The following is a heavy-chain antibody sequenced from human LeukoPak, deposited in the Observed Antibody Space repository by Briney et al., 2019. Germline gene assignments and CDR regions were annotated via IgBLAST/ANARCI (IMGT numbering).Heavy chain of an antibody. CDR2: VTYSGVT. CDR3: AGGYYIGS. D-gene: IGHD3-10*01. V-gene: IGHV4-59*11. J-gene: IGHJ4*02. Sequence: PSETLSLTCSVSGTYISSHYWCWIRQPPGKGLEWIASVTYSGVTNYNPALKSRVSMSVDTSKNQFYLKLSSTTVADTAVYFCAGGYYIGSWGQGTLVAVSS. CDR1: GTYISSHY.